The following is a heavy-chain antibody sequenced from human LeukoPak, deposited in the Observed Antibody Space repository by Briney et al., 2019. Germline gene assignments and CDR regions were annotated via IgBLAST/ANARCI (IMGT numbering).Heavy chain of an antibody. V-gene: IGHV4-39*07. J-gene: IGHJ5*02. CDR3: ARIPSPGWFDP. CDR1: GGSISISSYY. CDR2: IYYSGST. Sequence: SETLSLTCTVSGGSISISSYYWAWIRQPPEKGLEWIANIYYSGSTYYNPSLKSRVTISINTSKNQFSLKLPSVTAADTAVYYCARIPSPGWFDPWGQGTLVTVSS.